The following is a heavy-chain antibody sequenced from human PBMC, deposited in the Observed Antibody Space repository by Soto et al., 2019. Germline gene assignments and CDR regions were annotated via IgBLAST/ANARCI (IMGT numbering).Heavy chain of an antibody. CDR3: NTDPYIGIVGSVLAI. CDR1: GFTFSNAW. CDR2: IKSKTHGGTT. D-gene: IGHD2-21*01. Sequence: GGSLRLSCVASGFTFSNAWINWVRQATGKGLEWVGRIKSKTHGGTTDFAAPVKGRFAISRDDSRNLVYMEMNSLRTEDAAVYYFNTDPYIGIVGSVLAIWGNGTLVTVS. J-gene: IGHJ4*01. V-gene: IGHV3-15*07.